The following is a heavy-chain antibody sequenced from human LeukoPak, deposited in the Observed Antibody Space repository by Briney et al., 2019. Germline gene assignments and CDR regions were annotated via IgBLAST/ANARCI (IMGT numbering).Heavy chain of an antibody. CDR3: ARGGIVGATTAYYFDY. D-gene: IGHD1-26*01. CDR1: GGSISSFY. V-gene: IGHV4-59*01. Sequence: SETLSLTCAVSGGSISSFYWSWVRQPPGKGLEWIGNIHYSGSANYNPSLRSRVTISVDTSKTQFSLRLTSVTAADTAVYYCARGGIVGATTAYYFDYWGQGTLVTVSS. J-gene: IGHJ4*02. CDR2: IHYSGSA.